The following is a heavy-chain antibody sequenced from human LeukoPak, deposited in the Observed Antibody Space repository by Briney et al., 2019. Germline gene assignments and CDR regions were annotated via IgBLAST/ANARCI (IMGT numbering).Heavy chain of an antibody. CDR2: ISWNSGSI. CDR3: ANSISLTQ. V-gene: IGHV3-9*01. Sequence: GGSLRLSCAASGFTFHGYAMYWVRQAPGQGLEWVSGISWNSGSIGYADSVKGRFTISRDNAKNSLYLQMHTLRADDTAVYYCANSISLTQWGRGTLVTVSS. D-gene: IGHD3-9*01. J-gene: IGHJ4*02. CDR1: GFTFHGYA.